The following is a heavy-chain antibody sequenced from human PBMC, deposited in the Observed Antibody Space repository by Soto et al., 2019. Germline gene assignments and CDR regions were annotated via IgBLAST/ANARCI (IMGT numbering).Heavy chain of an antibody. V-gene: IGHV3-48*03. D-gene: IGHD5-12*01. CDR2: ISSSGYTM. CDR1: EFTFSTYE. J-gene: IGHJ5*02. CDR3: ARGAGSGYDPTYNWFDP. Sequence: GGSLRLSCAASEFTFSTYEMNWFRQAPGKGLEWLSYISSSGYTMYYADSVKGRFTISRDNAKNSLFLQMNSLRAEDTAIYYCARGAGSGYDPTYNWFDPWGQGTLVTVSS.